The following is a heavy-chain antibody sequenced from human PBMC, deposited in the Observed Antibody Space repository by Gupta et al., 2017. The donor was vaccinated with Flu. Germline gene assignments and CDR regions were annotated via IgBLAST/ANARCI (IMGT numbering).Heavy chain of an antibody. V-gene: IGHV3-15*06. CDR1: GFTFTNAW. Sequence: EVQLLDSGGGLVKPGGSLGLSCAASGFTFTNAWMTWVRQAPGKGLEWGGRMKSELDGGTRNYDEPEKVRVTISRDDSKNTLDLPMSSLNTEATDVYVCNTDGGALAYSSGPENYFYYDVDGWGKGTTVTVSS. J-gene: IGHJ6*03. CDR2: MKSELDGGTR. D-gene: IGHD5-12*01. CDR3: NTDGGALAYSSGPENYFYYDVDG.